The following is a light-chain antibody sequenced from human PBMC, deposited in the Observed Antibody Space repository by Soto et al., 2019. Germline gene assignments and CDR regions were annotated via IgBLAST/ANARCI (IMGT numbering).Light chain of an antibody. CDR2: ASS. CDR3: HQAYSFPWT. V-gene: IGKV1-39*01. CDR1: QTLNNY. Sequence: DVQLPQSPSSLSAYVGDRVTITCRASQTLNNYLNWYQHKPGKAPKFLIFASSSLQTGVPSRFSGSASGTDFTLTIDNLQPEDFATYFCHQAYSFPWTFGQGTKVDIK. J-gene: IGKJ1*01.